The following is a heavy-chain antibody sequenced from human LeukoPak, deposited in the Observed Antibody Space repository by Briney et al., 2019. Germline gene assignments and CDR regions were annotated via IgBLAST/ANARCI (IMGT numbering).Heavy chain of an antibody. J-gene: IGHJ6*03. Sequence: SETLSLTCTVSGGSISSYYWSWIRQPPRKGLHWIGYIYYSGSTNYNPSLKSRVTISVDTSKNQFSLKLSSVTAADTAVYYCAREAAAGPHYYYYYMDVWGKGTTVTVSS. V-gene: IGHV4-59*01. CDR2: IYYSGST. CDR3: AREAAAGPHYYYYYMDV. D-gene: IGHD6-13*01. CDR1: GGSISSYY.